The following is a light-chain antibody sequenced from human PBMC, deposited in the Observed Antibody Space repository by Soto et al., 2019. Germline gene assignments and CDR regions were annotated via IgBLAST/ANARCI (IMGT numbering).Light chain of an antibody. V-gene: IGLV1-44*01. J-gene: IGLJ2*01. Sequence: QSVLTQPPSVSGTPGQRVTISCSGSNSNIGSNTVNWYQQLPGTAPKPLIYTNNQRPSGVPDRFSGSKSGTSASLAISGLQSEDEADYYCATWDDSLKAVLFGGGTKVTVL. CDR2: TNN. CDR3: ATWDDSLKAVL. CDR1: NSNIGSNT.